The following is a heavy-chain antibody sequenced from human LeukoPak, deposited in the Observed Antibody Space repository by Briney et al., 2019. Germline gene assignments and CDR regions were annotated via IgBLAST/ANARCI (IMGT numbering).Heavy chain of an antibody. V-gene: IGHV3-21*01. J-gene: IGHJ4*02. Sequence: GGSLRLSCAASGFTFSSYSMNWVRQAPGKGLEWVSSISSSSSYIYYADSVKGRFTISRDNAKNSLYLQMNSLRAEDTAVYYCATDASASWDYFDYWGQGTLVTVSS. CDR3: ATDASASWDYFDY. CDR2: ISSSSSYI. CDR1: GFTFSSYS. D-gene: IGHD6-25*01.